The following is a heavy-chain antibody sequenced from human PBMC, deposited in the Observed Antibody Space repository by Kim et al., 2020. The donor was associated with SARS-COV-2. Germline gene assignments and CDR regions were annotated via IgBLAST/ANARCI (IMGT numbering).Heavy chain of an antibody. J-gene: IGHJ4*02. D-gene: IGHD5-12*01. V-gene: IGHV4-34*01. CDR3: ARRTINGYKGTALRR. Sequence: PSLKSRVTISVDTSKNQFSLKLSSVTAADTAVYYCARRTINGYKGTALRRWGQGTLVTVSS.